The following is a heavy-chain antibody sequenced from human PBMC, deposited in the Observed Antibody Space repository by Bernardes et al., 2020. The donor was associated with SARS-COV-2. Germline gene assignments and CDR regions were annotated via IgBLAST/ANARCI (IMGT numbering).Heavy chain of an antibody. Sequence: SETLSLTCTVSGGSISSGDYYWSWIRQPPGKGLEWIGYIYYSGSTYYNPSLKSRVTISVDTSKNQFSLKLSSVTAADTAVYYCARYKGVAVAGYYYYYGMHGWRQENSVTVSS. CDR2: IYYSGST. CDR3: ARYKGVAVAGYYYYYGMHG. CDR1: GGSISSGDYY. D-gene: IGHD6-19*01. J-gene: IGHJ6*02. V-gene: IGHV4-30-4*01.